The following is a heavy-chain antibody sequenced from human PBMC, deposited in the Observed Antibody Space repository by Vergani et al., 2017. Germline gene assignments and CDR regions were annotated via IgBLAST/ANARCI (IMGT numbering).Heavy chain of an antibody. D-gene: IGHD2-8*01. CDR2: IIHDGST. Sequence: QAQLQQWGAGLLKPSETLSLTCAIYGGSFNDYWWTWIRQPPGKGLEWIGEIIHDGSTHYSPSLKSRVTISIDTSTHQFSLNLRSVTAADTAVYYCAREGYCTNGVCFTLFDVWGQGALVTVSS. CDR1: GGSFNDYW. J-gene: IGHJ4*02. V-gene: IGHV4-34*12. CDR3: AREGYCTNGVCFTLFDV.